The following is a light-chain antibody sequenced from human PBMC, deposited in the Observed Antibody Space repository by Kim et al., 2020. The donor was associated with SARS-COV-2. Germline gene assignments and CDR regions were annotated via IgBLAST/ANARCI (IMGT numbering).Light chain of an antibody. V-gene: IGKV1-33*01. CDR3: QQYTSLPST. Sequence: ASVGDGLTITWQACQHIHNHLNFYQQKPGKAPNLLIYDVPTLETGVPSSFRGSGSGTVFTFTICSLQPEDIATYYCQQYTSLPSTFGQETRLEIK. CDR2: DVP. CDR1: QHIHNH. J-gene: IGKJ5*01.